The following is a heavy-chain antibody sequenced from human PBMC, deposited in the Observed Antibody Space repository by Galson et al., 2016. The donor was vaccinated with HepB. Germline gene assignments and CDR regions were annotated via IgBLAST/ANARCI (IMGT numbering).Heavy chain of an antibody. V-gene: IGHV3-53*05. CDR1: GFSVSNNY. D-gene: IGHD5-12*01. J-gene: IGHJ6*02. CDR3: ARDLGGYSGYGGNYFGMDV. CDR2: IYSGDYT. Sequence: SLRLSCAPSGFSVSNNYMNWVCQAPGKGLEWVSVIYSGDYTYYADSVKGRFTVSRDNSKSTVNLHMNSLRPEDTAVYYCARDLGGYSGYGGNYFGMDVWGQGTTVTVS.